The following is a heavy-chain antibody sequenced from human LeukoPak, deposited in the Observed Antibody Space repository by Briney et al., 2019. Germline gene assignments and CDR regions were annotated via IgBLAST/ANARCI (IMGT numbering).Heavy chain of an antibody. CDR1: GFTFSSYA. CDR2: ISGSGGST. D-gene: IGHD3-22*01. Sequence: GGSLRLSCAASGFTFSSYAMSWVRQALGKGLEWVSAISGSGGSTYYADSVKGRFTISRDNSKNTLYLQMNSLRAEDTAVYYCAKDQYYYDSSGYYFSRDQDHWGQGTLVTVSS. V-gene: IGHV3-23*01. J-gene: IGHJ4*02. CDR3: AKDQYYYDSSGYYFSRDQDH.